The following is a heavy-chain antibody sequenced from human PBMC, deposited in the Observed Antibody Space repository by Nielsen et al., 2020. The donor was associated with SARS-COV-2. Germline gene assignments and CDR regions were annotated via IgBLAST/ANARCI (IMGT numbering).Heavy chain of an antibody. D-gene: IGHD3-9*01. Sequence: WIRQPPGKGLVWVSRINSDGSSTSYADSVKGRFTISRDNAKNTLYLQMNSLRAEDTAVYYCARGHQAYYDILTGSQYYYYYYGMDVWGQGTTVTVSS. CDR2: INSDGSST. J-gene: IGHJ6*02. CDR3: ARGHQAYYDILTGSQYYYYYYGMDV. V-gene: IGHV3-74*01.